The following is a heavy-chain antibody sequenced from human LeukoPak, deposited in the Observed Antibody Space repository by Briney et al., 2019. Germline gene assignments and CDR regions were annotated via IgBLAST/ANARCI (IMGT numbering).Heavy chain of an antibody. CDR3: ARSYYYYYMDV. V-gene: IGHV4-4*09. J-gene: IGHJ6*03. CDR2: IYTSGST. CDR1: GGSISSYY. Sequence: SETPSLTCTVSGGSISSYYWSWIRQPPGKGLEWIGYIYTSGSTNYNPSLKSRVTMSVDTSKNQFSLKLSSVTAADTAVYYCARSYYYYYMDVWGKGPRSPSP.